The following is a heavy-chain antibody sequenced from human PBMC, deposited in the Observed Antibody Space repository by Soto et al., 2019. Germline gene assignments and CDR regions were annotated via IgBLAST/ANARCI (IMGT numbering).Heavy chain of an antibody. D-gene: IGHD2-2*01. CDR3: ARRATMRRRDDAFDI. CDR2: IYYDGNT. V-gene: IGHV4-39*01. CDR1: GGSITSNSHY. Sequence: SETLSLTCIVSGGSITSNSHYWGWILQPPGKGLESIGNIYYDGNTYYNPSLKSRVTISLDTSKNQFSLRLNSVTAADTAVYYCARRATMRRRDDAFDIWGQGTMVTVSS. J-gene: IGHJ3*02.